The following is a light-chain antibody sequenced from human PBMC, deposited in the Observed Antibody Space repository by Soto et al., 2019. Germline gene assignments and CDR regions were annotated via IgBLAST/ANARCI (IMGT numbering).Light chain of an antibody. CDR1: QSLLHSNGYTY. J-gene: IGKJ1*01. Sequence: MTQSPLSLPVTPGEPASISCRSSQSLLHSNGYTYLNWYQQKPGKPPRLLIYAASSLQSGVPSRFSGSGSGTDFTLTISSLQPEDFATYSCQQSYNSPQTFGQVTKVDI. V-gene: IGKV1-39*01. CDR2: AAS. CDR3: QQSYNSPQT.